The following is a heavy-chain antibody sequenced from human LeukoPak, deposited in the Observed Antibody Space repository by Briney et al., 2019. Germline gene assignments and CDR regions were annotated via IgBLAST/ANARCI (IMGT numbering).Heavy chain of an antibody. CDR3: AKALHDIVVVPAAMGY. V-gene: IGHV3-30*18. CDR2: ISYDGSNK. Sequence: PGGSLRLSCAASGFTFSSYGMHWVRQAPGKGLEWVAVISYDGSNKYYADSVKGRFTISRDNSKNTPYLQMNSLRAEDTAVYYCAKALHDIVVVPAAMGYWGQGTLVTVSS. J-gene: IGHJ4*02. CDR1: GFTFSSYG. D-gene: IGHD2-2*01.